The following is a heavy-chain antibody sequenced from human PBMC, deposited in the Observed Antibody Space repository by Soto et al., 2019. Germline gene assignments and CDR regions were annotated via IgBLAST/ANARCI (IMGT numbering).Heavy chain of an antibody. V-gene: IGHV1-69*13. CDR3: ARCSSIAARPTLGHYYGMDV. D-gene: IGHD6-6*01. CDR1: GGTFSSYA. Sequence: SVKVSCKASGGTFSSYAISWVRQAPGQGLEWMGGIIPIFGTANYAQKFQGRVTITADESTSTAYMELSSLRSEDTAVYYCARCSSIAARPTLGHYYGMDVWGQGTTVTVSS. CDR2: IIPIFGTA. J-gene: IGHJ6*02.